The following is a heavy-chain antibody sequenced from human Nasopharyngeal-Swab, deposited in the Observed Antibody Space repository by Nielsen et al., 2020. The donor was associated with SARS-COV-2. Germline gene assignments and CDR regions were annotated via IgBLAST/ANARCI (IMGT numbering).Heavy chain of an antibody. J-gene: IGHJ6*02. CDR3: ARDRGGYSYGFGYYYGMDV. D-gene: IGHD5-18*01. CDR1: GYTFTSYA. CDR2: INAGNGNT. Sequence: ASVKVSCKASGYTFTSYAMHWVRQATGQRLEWMGWINAGNGNTKYSQKFQGRVTITRDTSARTAYMELSSLRSEDTAVYYCARDRGGYSYGFGYYYGMDVWGQGTTVTVSS. V-gene: IGHV1-3*01.